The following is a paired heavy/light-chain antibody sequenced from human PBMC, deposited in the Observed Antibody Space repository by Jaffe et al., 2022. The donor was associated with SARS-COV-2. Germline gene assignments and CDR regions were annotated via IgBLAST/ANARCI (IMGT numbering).Heavy chain of an antibody. J-gene: IGHJ6*02. D-gene: IGHD6-19*01. Sequence: EVVESGGDLVQPGGSLRLSCSASGFTFSLYAMHWVRQAPGKGLEYVSTISANGDTTYYADSVKGRFTISRDNSKNTLYLQVSSLGIEDTAVYFCVKTAVAATNYYYYGMDVWGQGTTVTVS. CDR3: VKTAVAATNYYYYGMDV. CDR2: ISANGDTT. V-gene: IGHV3-64D*09. CDR1: GFTFSLYA.
Light chain of an antibody. J-gene: IGKJ1*01. V-gene: IGKV1-39*01. CDR1: QSISNF. CDR2: AAS. Sequence: DIQMTQSPSSLSASVGDKVTITCRASQSISNFLHWYQQKPGKAPKLLIYAASSLQSGVPSRFSGSGSGTEFTLSITSLQPDDFATYYCQQSYNTLRWTFGQGTKVEIK. CDR3: QQSYNTLRWT.